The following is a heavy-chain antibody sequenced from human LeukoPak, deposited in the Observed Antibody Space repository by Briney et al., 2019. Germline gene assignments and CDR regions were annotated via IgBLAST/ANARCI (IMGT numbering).Heavy chain of an antibody. CDR3: ATARITIFGVVISEYFDY. D-gene: IGHD3-3*01. CDR2: IIPIFGTA. CDR1: GGTFSSYA. Sequence: ASVKVSCKASGGTFSSYAISWVRQAPGQGLEWMGGIIPIFGTANYAQKFQGRVTMTEDTSTDTAYMELSSLRSEDTAVYYCATARITIFGVVISEYFDYWGQGTLVTVSS. J-gene: IGHJ4*02. V-gene: IGHV1-69*06.